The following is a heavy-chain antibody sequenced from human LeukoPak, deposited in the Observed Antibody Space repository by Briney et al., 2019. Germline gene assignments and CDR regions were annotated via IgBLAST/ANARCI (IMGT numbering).Heavy chain of an antibody. CDR2: ISSSSSPI. D-gene: IGHD4-17*01. V-gene: IGHV3-48*01. CDR3: AREAYGDFDY. Sequence: GGSLRLSCAASGFTFSSYSMNWVRQAPGKGLEWVSYISSSSSPIYFADSVKGRFTISRDNAKNPLYLQMNSLGAEDKAVYYCAREAYGDFDYWGQGTLVTVSS. J-gene: IGHJ4*02. CDR1: GFTFSSYS.